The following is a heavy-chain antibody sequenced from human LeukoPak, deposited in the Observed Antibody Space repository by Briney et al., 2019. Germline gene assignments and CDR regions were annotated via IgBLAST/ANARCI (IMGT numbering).Heavy chain of an antibody. CDR2: INPKNGET. D-gene: IGHD1-26*01. Sequence: ASVEISCKASGYQFSDYYVHWVQQAPGKGLEWMGRINPKNGETMYEGKFPDRITISADTSTNTVYMQLSSLRSEDTAVYYCATPSGSYFGYYYYHWWGQGTLVTVSS. V-gene: IGHV1-69-2*01. CDR1: GYQFSDYY. J-gene: IGHJ1*01. CDR3: ATPSGSYFGYYYYHW.